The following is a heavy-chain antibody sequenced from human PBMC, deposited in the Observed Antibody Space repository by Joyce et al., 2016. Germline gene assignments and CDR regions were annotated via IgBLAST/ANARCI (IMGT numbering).Heavy chain of an antibody. J-gene: IGHJ5*02. CDR3: ARGTTVTRMGNWFDP. D-gene: IGHD4-17*01. CDR2: ISSDGSNK. Sequence: QVQLVESGGGVGQPGRSLTLSCAASGFSFSQFSMVWFRQAPGKGLEWAAVISSDGSNKYYADSAKGRFIISRDNSKNTLNLQMTGLRSDDTGVYYCARGTTVTRMGNWFDPWGQGTLVTVSS. CDR1: GFSFSQFS. V-gene: IGHV3-30-3*01.